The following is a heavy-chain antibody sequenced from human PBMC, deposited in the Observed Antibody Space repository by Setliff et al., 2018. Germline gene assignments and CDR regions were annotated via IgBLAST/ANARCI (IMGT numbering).Heavy chain of an antibody. CDR1: GGSISTTDYY. V-gene: IGHV4-39*07. Sequence: SETLSLTCTVSGGSISTTDYYWGWIRQPPGKGLEWIGCVYYSGNTYYSPSLKSRVTMFVDTSKNQFSLMLYSVTAADTAIYYCARYDSSGYSENYYFDYGGQGTLVTVS. CDR3: ARYDSSGYSENYYFDY. D-gene: IGHD3-22*01. J-gene: IGHJ4*02. CDR2: VYYSGNT.